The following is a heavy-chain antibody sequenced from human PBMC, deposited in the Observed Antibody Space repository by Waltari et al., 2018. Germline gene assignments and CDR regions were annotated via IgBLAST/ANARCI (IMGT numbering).Heavy chain of an antibody. J-gene: IGHJ1*01. D-gene: IGHD6-19*01. CDR1: GGSISSHY. V-gene: IGHV4-59*11. CDR2: IYYSGST. CDR3: ARLPAVAGLKNFQH. Sequence: QVQLQESGPGLVKPSETLSLTCTVPGGSISSHYCSWIRQPPGKGLEWIGYIYYSGSTNYNPSLKSRVTISVDTSKNQFSLKLSSVTAADTAVYYCARLPAVAGLKNFQHWGQGTLVTVSS.